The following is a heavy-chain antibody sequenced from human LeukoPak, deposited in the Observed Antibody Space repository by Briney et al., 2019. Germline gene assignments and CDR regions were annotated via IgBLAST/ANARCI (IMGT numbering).Heavy chain of an antibody. V-gene: IGHV3-9*01. Sequence: PGGSLRLSCAASGFSFSSYAIHWVRQAPGKGLEWVSGISYNSGSIGYANSVRGRFTISRDNAKNSLYLQMNSLRAEDTALYYCAKDFSASRTVTSTNYFDYWGQGTLVTVSS. J-gene: IGHJ4*02. CDR3: AKDFSASRTVTSTNYFDY. CDR2: ISYNSGSI. D-gene: IGHD3-16*01. CDR1: GFSFSSYA.